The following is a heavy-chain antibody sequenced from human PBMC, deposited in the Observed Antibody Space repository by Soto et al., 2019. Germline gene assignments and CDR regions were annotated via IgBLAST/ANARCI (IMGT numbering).Heavy chain of an antibody. CDR3: AHTRAEDLWRGHQYHHYYYMGV. D-gene: IGHD3-10*01. V-gene: IGHV2-5*02. Sequence: QITLKESGPTLVKPTQTLPLTCAFSGFTFTSSGIGVGWVRQPPGKAPEWLALIFWDDEKRYRPSLKSRLSIAQDTSKSQVVLTMTNMDPVDTATYFCAHTRAEDLWRGHQYHHYYYMGVWGRGTTVTVSS. CDR1: GFTFTSSGIG. CDR2: IFWDDEK. J-gene: IGHJ6*03.